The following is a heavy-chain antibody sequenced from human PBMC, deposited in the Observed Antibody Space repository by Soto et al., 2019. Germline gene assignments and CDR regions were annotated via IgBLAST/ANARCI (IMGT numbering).Heavy chain of an antibody. V-gene: IGHV4-59*11. Sequence: PXGTLSLTCTVSGGAISGRYWSWVRQPPGKGLQWIGYIYSTGSANYNPSLKSRVTISIDTSRNQFFLSLTSVTAADTAVYYCVRGGSWYDSWGQGTLVTVSS. CDR2: IYSTGSA. J-gene: IGHJ5*01. D-gene: IGHD3-16*01. CDR3: VRGGSWYDS. CDR1: GGAISGRY.